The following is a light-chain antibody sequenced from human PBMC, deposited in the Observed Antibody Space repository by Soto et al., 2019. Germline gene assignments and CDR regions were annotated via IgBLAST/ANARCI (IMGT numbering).Light chain of an antibody. CDR3: QQYNSYPYT. V-gene: IGKV1-5*01. Sequence: DIQMTQSPSTLSASVGDRVTITGRASQSISSWLAWYQQKPGKAPKLLIYDASSLESGVPSRFSGSGSGTEFTLTISSLQPEDFATYYCQQYNSYPYTFGQGTRLEIK. CDR2: DAS. CDR1: QSISSW. J-gene: IGKJ5*01.